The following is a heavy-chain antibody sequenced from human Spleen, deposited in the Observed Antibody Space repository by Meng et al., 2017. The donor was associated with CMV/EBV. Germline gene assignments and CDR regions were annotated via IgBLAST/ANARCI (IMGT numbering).Heavy chain of an antibody. CDR1: TFSDYG. J-gene: IGHJ4*02. CDR2: IWYDGSNK. D-gene: IGHD3-3*01. CDR3: AKDRNFGVWSGYYSYFFDS. Sequence: TFSDYGMYWVRQAPGKGLEWVAVIWYDGSNKHYGDSVKGRFTISRDNSKNTLYLQMNNLKDEDTAIYYCAKDRNFGVWSGYYSYFFDSWGQGTLVTVSS. V-gene: IGHV3-33*06.